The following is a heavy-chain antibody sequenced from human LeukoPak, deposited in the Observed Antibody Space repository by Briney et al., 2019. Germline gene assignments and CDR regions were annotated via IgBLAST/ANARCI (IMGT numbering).Heavy chain of an antibody. CDR2: IYTSGST. V-gene: IGHV4-61*02. D-gene: IGHD5-12*01. J-gene: IGHJ4*02. Sequence: SQTLSLTCTVSGGSISSGSYYWSWIRQPAGKGLEWIGRIYTSGSTNYNPSLKSRVTISVDTSKNQFSLKLSSVTAADTAVYYCARELSGYDSGFDYWGQGTQVTVSS. CDR3: ARELSGYDSGFDY. CDR1: GGSISSGSYY.